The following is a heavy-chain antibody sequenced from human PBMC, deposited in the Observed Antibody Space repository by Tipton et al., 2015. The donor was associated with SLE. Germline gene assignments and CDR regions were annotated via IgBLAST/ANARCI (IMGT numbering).Heavy chain of an antibody. V-gene: IGHV4-59*01. J-gene: IGHJ4*02. D-gene: IGHD2-8*02. CDR1: GGSISNYY. CDR3: ARGSCSGGVCYIDY. Sequence: TLSLTCTVSGGSISNYYWSWIRQPPGKGLEWIGYIYFSGSDNYNPSLKSRVTISLDTSKNQFSLKQSSVTAADTAVYYCARGSCSGGVCYIDYWGQGTLVTVSS. CDR2: IYFSGSD.